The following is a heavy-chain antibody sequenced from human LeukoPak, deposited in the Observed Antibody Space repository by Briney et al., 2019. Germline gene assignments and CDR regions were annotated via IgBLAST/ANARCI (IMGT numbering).Heavy chain of an antibody. V-gene: IGHV1-69*13. CDR2: IIPIFGTV. CDR1: GGTFSSYA. D-gene: IGHD6-6*01. CDR3: ARDREYSSSLSSLYYMDV. J-gene: IGHJ6*03. Sequence: SVKVSCKASGGTFSSYAISWVRQAPGQGLEWMGGIIPIFGTVNYAQKFQGRVTITADESTSTAYMELSSLRSEDTAVYYCARDREYSSSLSSLYYMDVWGKGTTVTVSS.